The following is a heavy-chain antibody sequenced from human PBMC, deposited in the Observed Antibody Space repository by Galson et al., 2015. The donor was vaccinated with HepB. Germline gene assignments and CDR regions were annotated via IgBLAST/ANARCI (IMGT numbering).Heavy chain of an antibody. D-gene: IGHD4-17*01. CDR1: GFTFSDYY. J-gene: IGHJ4*02. CDR2: ISANRLYT. CDR3: ARVADADYGDHTHFNH. V-gene: IGHV3-11*06. Sequence: SLRLSCAVSGFTFSDYYMSWIRQAPGKGLEWISYISANRLYTNYADSVKGRFTVSRDNVKTALYLQMDGLRVEDTAVYYCARVADADYGDHTHFNHWGRGARVTVST.